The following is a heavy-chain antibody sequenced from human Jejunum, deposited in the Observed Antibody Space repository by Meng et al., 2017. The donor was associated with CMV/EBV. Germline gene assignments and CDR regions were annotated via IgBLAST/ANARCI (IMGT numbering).Heavy chain of an antibody. J-gene: IGHJ2*01. CDR1: GYTFTDYY. CDR3: ALGLYTTSWFFDL. V-gene: IGHV1-69-2*01. Sequence: KVSGYTFTDYYIRWVQQATGKGLEWMGLVDPEDGETIYAEKSQGRVTISADTSTDTIYMELSSLRSEDTAVYFCALGLYTTSWFFDLWGRGTLVTVS. CDR2: VDPEDGET. D-gene: IGHD1-14*01.